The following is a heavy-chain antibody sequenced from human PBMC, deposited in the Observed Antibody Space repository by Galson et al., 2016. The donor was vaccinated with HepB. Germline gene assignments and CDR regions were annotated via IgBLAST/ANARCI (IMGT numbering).Heavy chain of an antibody. V-gene: IGHV3-30*18. Sequence: SLRLSCAASEFTFSNYGMHWVRQAPGEGLEWVAFISYDGSNKKYADSVKGRFTISRDNSKKTLYLQMNSLRAEDTAVYYCAKDGRIYCSSASCHDHFHYWGQGTLVTVSS. CDR1: EFTFSNYG. CDR2: ISYDGSNK. CDR3: AKDGRIYCSSASCHDHFHY. J-gene: IGHJ4*02. D-gene: IGHD2-2*01.